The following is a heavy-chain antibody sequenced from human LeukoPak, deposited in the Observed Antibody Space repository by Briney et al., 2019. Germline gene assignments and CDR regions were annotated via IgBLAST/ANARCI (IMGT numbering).Heavy chain of an antibody. V-gene: IGHV4-59*01. CDR3: ARVSDYDILTGYYHYFDY. CDR2: IYYSGST. J-gene: IGHJ4*02. Sequence: SETLSLTCTVSGGSISSYYWSWIRQPPGKGLEWIGCIYYSGSTNYNPSLKSRVTISVDTSKNQFSLKLSSVTAADTAVYYCARVSDYDILTGYYHYFDYWGQGTLVTVSS. D-gene: IGHD3-9*01. CDR1: GGSISSYY.